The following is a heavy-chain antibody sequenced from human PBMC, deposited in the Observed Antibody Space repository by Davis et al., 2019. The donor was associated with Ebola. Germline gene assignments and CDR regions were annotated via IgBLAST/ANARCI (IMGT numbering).Heavy chain of an antibody. CDR3: ARGRYGGNSDAFDI. CDR2: IYYSGST. CDR1: GGSISSYY. J-gene: IGHJ3*02. V-gene: IGHV4-59*01. Sequence: PGGSLRLSCTVSGGSISSYYWSWIRQPPGKGLEWVGYIYYSGSTNYNPSLKSRVTIAVDTSKNQFSLKLSSVTAADTAVYYCARGRYGGNSDAFDIWGQGTMVTVSS. D-gene: IGHD4-23*01.